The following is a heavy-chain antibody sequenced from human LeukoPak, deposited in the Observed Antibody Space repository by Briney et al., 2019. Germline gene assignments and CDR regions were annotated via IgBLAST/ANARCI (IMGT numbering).Heavy chain of an antibody. Sequence: ASVKVSCKASGGTFTNYAFSWERQAPGQWLEWMGGIIPIFGTANYAQRFKGRVTITADESTNTAYMELSSLRSEDTAVYYCARGWLAETTVVTPYNYWGQGTRVTVSS. CDR3: ARGWLAETTVVTPYNY. J-gene: IGHJ4*02. CDR1: GGTFTNYA. V-gene: IGHV1-69*13. D-gene: IGHD4-23*01. CDR2: IIPIFGTA.